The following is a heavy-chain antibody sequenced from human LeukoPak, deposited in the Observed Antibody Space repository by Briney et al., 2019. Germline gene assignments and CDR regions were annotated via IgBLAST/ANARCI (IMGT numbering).Heavy chain of an antibody. Sequence: GGSLRLSCAASGLSFSTYWMSWVRQAPGKGLEWVANIKRDGSETYYVDSVKGRFTISRDNAKKSLYLQMNSLRAEDTAVYHCARQSSATIVSAFAFWGQGTMVTVSS. CDR1: GLSFSTYW. CDR3: ARQSSATIVSAFAF. CDR2: IKRDGSET. D-gene: IGHD2-15*01. J-gene: IGHJ3*01. V-gene: IGHV3-7*02.